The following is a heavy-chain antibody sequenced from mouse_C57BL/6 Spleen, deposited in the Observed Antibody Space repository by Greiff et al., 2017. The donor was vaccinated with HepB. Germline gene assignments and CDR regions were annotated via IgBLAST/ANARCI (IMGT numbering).Heavy chain of an antibody. CDR3: ARGGIYYGSSLFAY. D-gene: IGHD1-1*01. J-gene: IGHJ3*01. CDR2: INPNNGGT. Sequence: EVQLQQSGPELVKPGASVKISCKASGYTFTDYYMNWVKQSHGKSLEWIGDINPNNGGTSYNQKFKGKATLTVDKSSSTAYMELRSLTSEDSAVYYCARGGIYYGSSLFAYWGQGTLVTVSA. V-gene: IGHV1-26*01. CDR1: GYTFTDYY.